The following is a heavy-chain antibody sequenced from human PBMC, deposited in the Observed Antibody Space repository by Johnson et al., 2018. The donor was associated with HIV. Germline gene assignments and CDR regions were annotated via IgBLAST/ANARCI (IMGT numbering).Heavy chain of an antibody. CDR3: ARGRRGIAVASDAFDI. Sequence: QVQLMESGGGLVKPGGSLRLSCAASGFTFSEYYMSWIRQAPGKGLEWVSYISSSGNTIYYADSVKGRFTISRDNAKNSLYLQMNSLRAEDRAVYYCARGRRGIAVASDAFDIWGQGTMVTVSS. CDR1: GFTFSEYY. CDR2: ISSSGNTI. J-gene: IGHJ3*02. V-gene: IGHV3-11*04. D-gene: IGHD6-13*01.